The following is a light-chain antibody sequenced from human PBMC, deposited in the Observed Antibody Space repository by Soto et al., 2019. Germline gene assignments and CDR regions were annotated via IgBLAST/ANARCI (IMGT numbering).Light chain of an antibody. Sequence: VLTQPPSASGSPGQSVTISCTGTSSDIGGYNYVSWYQQHPGKAPKLMIYEVSKRPSGVPDRFSGSKSGNTASLTVSGLQAEDEADYYCSSYAGSNNYVFGSGTRSPS. CDR3: SSYAGSNNYV. V-gene: IGLV2-8*01. CDR1: SSDIGGYNY. CDR2: EVS. J-gene: IGLJ1*01.